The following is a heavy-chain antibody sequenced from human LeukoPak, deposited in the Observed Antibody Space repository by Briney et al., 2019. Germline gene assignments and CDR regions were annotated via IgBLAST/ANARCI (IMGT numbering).Heavy chain of an antibody. CDR2: ISSSSSYT. CDR1: GFTFSDYY. V-gene: IGHV3-11*03. Sequence: GGSLRLSCAASGFTFSDYYMSWIRQAPGKGLEWVSYISSSSSYTNSADSVKGRFTISRDNSKNTLYLQMNTLRAEDTAIFYCVTSRRTGTYLEGYFDLWGRGTLVTVSS. D-gene: IGHD1-26*01. CDR3: VTSRRTGTYLEGYFDL. J-gene: IGHJ2*01.